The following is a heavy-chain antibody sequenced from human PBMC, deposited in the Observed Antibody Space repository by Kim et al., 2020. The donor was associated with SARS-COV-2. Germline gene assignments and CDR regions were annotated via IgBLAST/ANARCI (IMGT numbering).Heavy chain of an antibody. CDR1: GGSISSYY. D-gene: IGHD2-21*01. V-gene: IGHV4-59*01. Sequence: SETLSLTCTVSGGSISSYYWSWIRQPPGKGLEWIGYIYYSGSTNYNPSLKSRVTISVDTSKNQFSLKLSSVTAADTAVYYCARRARKHLEGWYFDLWGRGTLVTVSS. CDR2: IYYSGST. CDR3: ARRARKHLEGWYFDL. J-gene: IGHJ2*01.